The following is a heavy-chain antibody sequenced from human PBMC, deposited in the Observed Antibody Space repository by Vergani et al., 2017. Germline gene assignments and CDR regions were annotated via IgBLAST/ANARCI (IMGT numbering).Heavy chain of an antibody. D-gene: IGHD5-24*01. CDR2: IYHSGST. J-gene: IGHJ4*02. CDR3: ARVEMASIGTD. V-gene: IGHV4-38-2*01. CDR1: GYSISSGSY. Sequence: QVQLQESGPGLVKPSETLSLPCAVPGYSISSGSYWGWIRQPPGKGLEWIGSIYHSGSTYYSPSLKSRVTMSVDTSKNQFSLKMRSVTAADTAVYYCARVEMASIGTDWGQGTLVTVS.